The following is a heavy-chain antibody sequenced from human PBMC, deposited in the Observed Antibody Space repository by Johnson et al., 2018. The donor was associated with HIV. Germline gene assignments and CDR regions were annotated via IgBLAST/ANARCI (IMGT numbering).Heavy chain of an antibody. V-gene: IGHV3-66*02. J-gene: IGHJ3*02. CDR2: IYSGGST. D-gene: IGHD2-8*01. CDR1: GFTVSSNY. CDR3: ARDHLIRAIDI. Sequence: MQLVESGGGLVQPGGSLRLSCAASGFTVSSNYMSWVRQAPGKGLEWVSVIYSGGSTYYADSVKGRFTISRDNSKNTLYLQMNSLRAEDTAVYYCARDHLIRAIDIWGQGTMVTVSS.